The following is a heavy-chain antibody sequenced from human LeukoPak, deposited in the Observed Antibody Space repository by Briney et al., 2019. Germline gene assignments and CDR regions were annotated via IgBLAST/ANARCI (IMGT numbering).Heavy chain of an antibody. D-gene: IGHD6-13*01. CDR3: VRVSDPTTVGSSTYSSSWYLRD. Sequence: GGSLRLSCAASGFTFSTYWMHWVRQAPGTGLVWVSRINSDGSTTSYADSVKGRFTISRDNAKNTLYLQMNSLRAEDTAVYYCVRVSDPTTVGSSTYSSSWYLRDWGQGTLVTVSS. J-gene: IGHJ4*02. CDR1: GFTFSTYW. V-gene: IGHV3-74*01. CDR2: INSDGSTT.